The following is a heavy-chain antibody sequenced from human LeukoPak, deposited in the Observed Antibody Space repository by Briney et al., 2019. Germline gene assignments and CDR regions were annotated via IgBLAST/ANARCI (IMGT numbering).Heavy chain of an antibody. D-gene: IGHD4-17*01. CDR1: GFTVSSNY. CDR3: ASSKTVTTYYDAFDI. J-gene: IGHJ3*02. CDR2: IYSGGST. Sequence: GGSLRLSCAASGFTVSSNYMSWVRQAPGKGLEWVSVIYSGGSTYYADSVKGRFTISRDNSKKTLYLQMNSLRAEDKAVYYCASSKTVTTYYDAFDIWGQGTMVTVSS. V-gene: IGHV3-53*01.